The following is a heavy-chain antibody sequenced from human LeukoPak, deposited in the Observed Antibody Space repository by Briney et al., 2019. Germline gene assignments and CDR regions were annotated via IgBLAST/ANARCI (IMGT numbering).Heavy chain of an antibody. D-gene: IGHD3-10*01. J-gene: IGHJ4*02. CDR3: ARDYYGSGSTFDY. CDR1: GGSISSSNW. CDR2: IYHSGST. V-gene: IGHV4-4*02. Sequence: SGTLSLTCAVSGGSISSSNWWSWVRQPPGKGLEWIGEIYHSGSTNYNPSLKSRVTISVDKSKNQFSLKLSSVTAADTAVYYCARDYYGSGSTFDYWGQGTLVTVPS.